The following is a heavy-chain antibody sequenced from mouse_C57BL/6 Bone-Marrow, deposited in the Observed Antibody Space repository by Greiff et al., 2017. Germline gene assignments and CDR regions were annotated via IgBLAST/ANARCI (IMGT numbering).Heavy chain of an antibody. V-gene: IGHV1-52*01. Sequence: QVQLQQPGAELVRPGSSVKLSCKASGYTFTSYWMHWVKQRPIQGLEWIGNIDPADSETHYNQKFKDKATLTVDKSSSTAYMQLSSLTSEDSAVYYCARRGYYYGSFYAMDYWGQGTSVTVSS. D-gene: IGHD1-1*01. CDR2: IDPADSET. J-gene: IGHJ4*01. CDR1: GYTFTSYW. CDR3: ARRGYYYGSFYAMDY.